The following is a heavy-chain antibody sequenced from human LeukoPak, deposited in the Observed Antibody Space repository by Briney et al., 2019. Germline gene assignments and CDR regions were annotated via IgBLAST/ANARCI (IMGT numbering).Heavy chain of an antibody. CDR1: RFTFSNAW. CDR2: IKSKADGETT. CDR3: AIDEPNYAPYDFDY. J-gene: IGHJ4*02. D-gene: IGHD4/OR15-4a*01. V-gene: IGHV3-15*01. Sequence: GGSLRLSCAASRFTFSNAWMNWVRQAPGKGLEWVGRIKSKADGETTDYAAPVKGRFTISRDDSNNMVYLQMSSLKIEDTAVYYCAIDEPNYAPYDFDYWGQGTLVTVSS.